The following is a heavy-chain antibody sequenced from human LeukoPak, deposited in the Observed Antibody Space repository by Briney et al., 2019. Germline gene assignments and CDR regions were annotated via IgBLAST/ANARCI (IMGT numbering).Heavy chain of an antibody. J-gene: IGHJ4*02. V-gene: IGHV3-21*01. CDR1: GFTFSSYS. Sequence: GGSLRLSCAASGFTFSSYSMNWVRQAPGKGLEWVSSISSSSSYIYYADSVKGRFTISRDNAKNSLYLQMNSLRAEDTAVYYCAREKPRSCAIDYWGQGTLVTVSS. CDR3: AREKPRSCAIDY. CDR2: ISSSSSYI. D-gene: IGHD1-26*01.